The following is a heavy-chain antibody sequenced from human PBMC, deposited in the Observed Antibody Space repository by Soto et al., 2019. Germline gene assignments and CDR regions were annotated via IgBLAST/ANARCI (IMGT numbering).Heavy chain of an antibody. D-gene: IGHD5-18*01. CDR3: ARAATADYSGMDV. J-gene: IGHJ6*02. Sequence: QVQLVQSGAEVKKPGASVKVSCKASGYTFTNYYVHWVRQAPGQGPEWMGVINPSGGSTRDAQKFQGRATMTRDTSTSTVHRELSSLRFDDTAVYYCARAATADYSGMDVWGQGTTVTVSS. CDR1: GYTFTNYY. V-gene: IGHV1-46*01. CDR2: INPSGGST.